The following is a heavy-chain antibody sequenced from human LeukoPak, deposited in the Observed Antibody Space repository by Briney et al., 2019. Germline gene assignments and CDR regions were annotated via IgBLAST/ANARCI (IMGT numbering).Heavy chain of an antibody. Sequence: GGSLRLSCAASGFTVSSNYMSWVRQAPGKGLEWVSVIYSGGSTYYADSVKGRFTISRDNSKNKLYLQMNSLRAEDTAVYYCARSKAVTLGGRGAFDIWGQGTMVTVSS. V-gene: IGHV3-66*01. CDR3: ARSKAVTLGGRGAFDI. CDR2: IYSGGST. D-gene: IGHD6-19*01. J-gene: IGHJ3*02. CDR1: GFTVSSNY.